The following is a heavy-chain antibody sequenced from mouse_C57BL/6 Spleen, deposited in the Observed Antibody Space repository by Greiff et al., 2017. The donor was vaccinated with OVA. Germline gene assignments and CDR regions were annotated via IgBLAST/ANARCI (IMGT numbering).Heavy chain of an antibody. D-gene: IGHD2-4*01. CDR2: ISSGSSTI. J-gene: IGHJ2*01. CDR1: GFTFSDYG. CDR3: ARPGDYDGYYFDY. V-gene: IGHV5-17*01. Sequence: VQLVESGGGLVKPGGSLKLSCAASGFTFSDYGMHWVRQAPEKGLEWVAYISSGSSTIYYADTVKGRFTISRDNAKNTLFLQMTSLRSEDTAMYYCARPGDYDGYYFDYWGQGTTLTVSS.